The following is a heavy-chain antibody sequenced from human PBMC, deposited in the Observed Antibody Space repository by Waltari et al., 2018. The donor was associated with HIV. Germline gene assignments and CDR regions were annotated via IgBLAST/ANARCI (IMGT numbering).Heavy chain of an antibody. Sequence: EVQLVESGGGLVKPGGSLRLSCAASGFTFSSYSMNWVRQAPGKGLEWVSSIRSSSYIYYADSVKGRFTISRDNAKNSLYLQMNSLRAEDTAVYYCARDGGIVRGVTHYYYYGMDVWGQGTTVTVSS. J-gene: IGHJ6*02. CDR3: ARDGGIVRGVTHYYYYGMDV. CDR1: GFTFSSYS. D-gene: IGHD3-10*02. V-gene: IGHV3-21*01. CDR2: IRSSSYI.